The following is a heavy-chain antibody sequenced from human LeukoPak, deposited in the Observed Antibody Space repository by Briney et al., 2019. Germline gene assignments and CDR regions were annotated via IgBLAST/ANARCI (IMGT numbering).Heavy chain of an antibody. Sequence: PSETLSLTCTVPGGPISSYYWTSIRQPPAKGQELIGYFYYSGSPNYNPSLKSRVTISIDASKNQFSLKLSSVTAADTAVYYCWSSYYYYGMDVWGQGTTVTVSS. CDR3: WSSYYYYGMDV. J-gene: IGHJ6*02. V-gene: IGHV4-59*01. CDR1: GGPISSYY. CDR2: FYYSGSP.